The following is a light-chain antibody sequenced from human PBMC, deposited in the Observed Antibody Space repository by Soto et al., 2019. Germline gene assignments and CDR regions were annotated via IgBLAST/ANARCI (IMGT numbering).Light chain of an antibody. J-gene: IGKJ1*01. CDR2: GAS. CDR1: QSLSNSD. CDR3: QQHGTT. V-gene: IGKV3-20*01. Sequence: EIVLTQSPGTLSLSPGERATLSCRASQSLSNSDLAWYQQKPGQAPRLLIYGASSRATDIPDRFSGSGSGTDFTLTISRMEPEDSAVYFCQQHGTTFGQGTKV.